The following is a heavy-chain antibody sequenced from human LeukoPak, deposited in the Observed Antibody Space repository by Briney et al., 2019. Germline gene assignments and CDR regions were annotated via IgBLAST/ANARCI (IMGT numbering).Heavy chain of an antibody. CDR2: IKQDGSEK. D-gene: IGHD3-10*01. J-gene: IGHJ4*02. V-gene: IGHV3-7*01. CDR3: ARVRRITMVRGVTPPNY. CDR1: GFTFSSYW. Sequence: GGSLRLSCAASGFTFSSYWMSWVRQAPGKGLEWVANIKQDGSEKYYVDSVKGRFTISRDNAKNSLYPQMNSLRAEDTAVYYCARVRRITMVRGVTPPNYWGQGTLVTVSS.